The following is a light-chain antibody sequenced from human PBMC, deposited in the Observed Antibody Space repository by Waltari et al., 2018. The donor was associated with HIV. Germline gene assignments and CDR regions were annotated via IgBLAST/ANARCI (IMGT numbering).Light chain of an antibody. V-gene: IGLV2-14*03. CDR3: ASFTGDNTVI. J-gene: IGLJ2*01. CDR2: DVD. CDR1: DSDFGLYNF. Sequence: AVTQPASVSGLPGQSTTISCTGDDSDFGLYNFVSWYQQHSGKPPRLILYDVDSRVSGVSDRFSGSMSGNTASLTTSGLRAEDEGHYYCASFTGDNTVIFGGGTEVTVL.